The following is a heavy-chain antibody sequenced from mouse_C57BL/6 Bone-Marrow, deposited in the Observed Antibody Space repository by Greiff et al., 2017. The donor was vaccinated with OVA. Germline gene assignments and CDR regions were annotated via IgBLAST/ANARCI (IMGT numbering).Heavy chain of an antibody. V-gene: IGHV1-55*01. CDR2: IYPGSGST. J-gene: IGHJ2*01. CDR3: ARSRSPSDY. CDR1: GYTFTSYW. Sequence: VQLQESGAELVKPGASVKMSCKASGYTFTSYWITWVKQRPGQGLEWIGDIYPGSGSTNYNEKFKSKATLTVDTSSSTAYMQLSSLTSEDSAVYYGARSRSPSDYWGKGTTLTVSS.